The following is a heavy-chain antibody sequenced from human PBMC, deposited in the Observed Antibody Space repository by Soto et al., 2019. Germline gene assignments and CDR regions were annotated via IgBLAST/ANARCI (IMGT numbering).Heavy chain of an antibody. Sequence: PSGTLSLTCAVSGGSISSGGYSWSWIRQPPGKGLEWIGYIYHSRSTYYNPSLKSRVTISVDRSKNQFSLKLSSVTAADTAVYYCASSGSYFYYFDYWGQGTLVTVS. D-gene: IGHD1-26*01. V-gene: IGHV4-30-2*01. J-gene: IGHJ4*02. CDR3: ASSGSYFYYFDY. CDR1: GGSISSGGYS. CDR2: IYHSRST.